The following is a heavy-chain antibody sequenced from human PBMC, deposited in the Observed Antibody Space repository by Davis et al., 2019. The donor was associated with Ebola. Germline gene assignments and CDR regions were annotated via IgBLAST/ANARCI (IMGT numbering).Heavy chain of an antibody. CDR1: GFTFSSYS. Sequence: GGSLRLSCAASGFTFSSYSMNWVRQAPGKGLEWVSSISSSSSYIYYADSVKGRFTISRDNAKNSLYLQMNGLRPEDTAFYYCVKDVAAGKGAGWFDPWGQGTLVTVSS. CDR3: VKDVAAGKGAGWFDP. CDR2: ISSSSSYI. J-gene: IGHJ5*02. V-gene: IGHV3-21*04. D-gene: IGHD6-13*01.